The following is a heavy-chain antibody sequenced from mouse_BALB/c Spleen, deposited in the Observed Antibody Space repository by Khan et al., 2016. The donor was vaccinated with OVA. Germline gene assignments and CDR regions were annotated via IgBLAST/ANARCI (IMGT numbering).Heavy chain of an antibody. V-gene: IGHV1S132*01. CDR1: GYTFTSYW. CDR2: IYPGTDNT. CDR3: AREEPLYYFEF. J-gene: IGHJ2*01. Sequence: QVQLQQSGAELVRPGASVKLSCKTSGYTFTSYWIHWVKQRSGQGLEWIARIYPGTDNTYYSEKFKDKATLTADKSSSTAYMQLSSLKSEDSAVYFCAREEPLYYFEFWGQGTTLTVSS. D-gene: IGHD6-1*01.